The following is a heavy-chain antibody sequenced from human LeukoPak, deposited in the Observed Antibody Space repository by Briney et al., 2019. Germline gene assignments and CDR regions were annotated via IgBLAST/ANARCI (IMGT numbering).Heavy chain of an antibody. V-gene: IGHV3-33*01. Sequence: GRSLKLSCAASGFTFSSYGMHWVRQAPGKGLEWVAVIWYDGSNKYYADSVKGRFTISRDNSKNTLYLQTNSLRAEDTAVYYCARGPPGSDRAFDIWGQGTMVTVSS. CDR2: IWYDGSNK. CDR3: ARGPPGSDRAFDI. D-gene: IGHD3-16*02. CDR1: GFTFSSYG. J-gene: IGHJ3*02.